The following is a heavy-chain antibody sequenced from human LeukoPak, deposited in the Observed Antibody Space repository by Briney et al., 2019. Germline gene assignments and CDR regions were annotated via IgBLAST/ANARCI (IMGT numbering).Heavy chain of an antibody. V-gene: IGHV4-30-2*01. Sequence: SQTLSLTCAVSGGSISSGGYSWSWIRQPPGKGLEWIGYIYHSGSTYYNPSLKSRVTISVDTSKNQFSLKLSSVTAADTAVYYCARERYYDSSLLGYWGQGTLVTVSS. CDR2: IYHSGST. CDR3: ARERYYDSSLLGY. CDR1: GGSISSGGYS. J-gene: IGHJ4*02. D-gene: IGHD3-22*01.